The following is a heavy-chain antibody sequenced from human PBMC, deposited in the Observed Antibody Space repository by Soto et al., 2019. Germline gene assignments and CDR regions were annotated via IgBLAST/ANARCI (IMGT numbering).Heavy chain of an antibody. D-gene: IGHD2-2*02. Sequence: SETLSLTCTVSGGSISSNTYYWGWIRQPPGKGLEWIGSIYYSGSTYYNPSLKSRVTIFVDTSKDQFSLKLSSVTAADTAVYFCARSCSTPSCYTERAFDIWGQGTMVTVSS. CDR3: ARSCSTPSCYTERAFDI. CDR2: IYYSGST. V-gene: IGHV4-39*01. CDR1: GGSISSNTYY. J-gene: IGHJ3*02.